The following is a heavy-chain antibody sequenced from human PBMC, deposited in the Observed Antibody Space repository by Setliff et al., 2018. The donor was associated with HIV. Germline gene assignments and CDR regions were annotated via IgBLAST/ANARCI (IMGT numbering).Heavy chain of an antibody. Sequence: SETLSLTCAVSGYPIIEAYYWLWIRQSPTKGLEYIGIIFRGVTTYYNPSLRSRVTISVDTSKNQLSLKVRSVTAADTALYYCARVGVRNWNDDGIDYWGQRTLVTVSS. CDR1: GYPIIEAYY. D-gene: IGHD1-1*01. J-gene: IGHJ4*02. CDR3: ARVGVRNWNDDGIDY. V-gene: IGHV4-38-2*01. CDR2: IFRGVTT.